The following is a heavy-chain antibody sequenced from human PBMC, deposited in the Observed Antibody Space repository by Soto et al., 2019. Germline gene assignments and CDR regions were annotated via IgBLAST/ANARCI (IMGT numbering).Heavy chain of an antibody. CDR1: GFTFSSYG. V-gene: IGHV3-33*01. J-gene: IGHJ4*02. CDR3: ARGHYYDSSGYYVLDY. D-gene: IGHD3-22*01. CDR2: IWYDGSNK. Sequence: QVQLVESGGGVVQPGRSLRLSCAASGFTFSSYGMHWVRQAPGKGLEWVAVIWYDGSNKYYADSVKGRFTISRDNSKNTLYLQMNSLRAEDTAVYYCARGHYYDSSGYYVLDYWGQGTLVTVSS.